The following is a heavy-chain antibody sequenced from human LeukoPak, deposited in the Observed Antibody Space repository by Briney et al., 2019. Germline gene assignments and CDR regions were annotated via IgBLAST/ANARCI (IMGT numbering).Heavy chain of an antibody. CDR3: ARGRPSAAGSLDY. D-gene: IGHD6-13*01. CDR2: INHSGST. J-gene: IGHJ4*02. Sequence: PSETLSLTCAVYGGSFSGYYWSWIRQPPGKGLEWIGEINHSGSTNYNPPLKSRVTISVDTSKNQFSLKLSSVTAADTAVYYCARGRPSAAGSLDYWGQGTLVTVSS. CDR1: GGSFSGYY. V-gene: IGHV4-34*01.